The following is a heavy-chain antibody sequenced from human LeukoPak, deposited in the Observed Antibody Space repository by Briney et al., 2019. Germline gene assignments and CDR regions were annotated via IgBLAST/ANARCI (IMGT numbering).Heavy chain of an antibody. CDR1: GGTFSSYA. V-gene: IGHV1-69*05. CDR3: ARISGYGEPHARGNRFDP. D-gene: IGHD4-17*01. Sequence: EASVKVSCKASGGTFSSYAISWVRQAPGQGLEWMGGIIPIFGAANYPQKIQGRVTMTRDMSTSTVYMELSSLRSEDTAVYYCARISGYGEPHARGNRFDPWGQGTLVTVSS. J-gene: IGHJ5*02. CDR2: IIPIFGAA.